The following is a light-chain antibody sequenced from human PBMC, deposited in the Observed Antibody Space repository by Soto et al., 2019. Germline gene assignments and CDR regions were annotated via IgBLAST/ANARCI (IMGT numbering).Light chain of an antibody. CDR1: QSVLYSSDNKNY. CDR3: LQYYSTPRT. V-gene: IGKV4-1*01. Sequence: DIVLTQSPDSLAVSLGERATINCKSSQSVLYSSDNKNYLAWYQQKPGQPPKLLIYWASTRESGVPDRFSGSGSGTDFTLTISSLQAEDVALYYCLQYYSTPRTFGQGTKVEIK. CDR2: WAS. J-gene: IGKJ1*01.